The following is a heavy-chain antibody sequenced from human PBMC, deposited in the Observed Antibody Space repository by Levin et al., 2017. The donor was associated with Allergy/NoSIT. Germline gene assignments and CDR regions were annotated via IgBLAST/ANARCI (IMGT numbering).Heavy chain of an antibody. CDR1: GFIFSDYG. V-gene: IGHV3-33*01. CDR3: ARANRSWDYVENGPNFDY. Sequence: PGGSLRLSCEASGFIFSDYGMHWVRQAPGKGLDWVAVIWYNGDNKFYAGSVKGRFTISRDNSQNTLYLQMNSLKAEDTGVYYCARANRSWDYVENGPNFDYWGQGTLVTVSS. CDR2: IWYNGDNK. D-gene: IGHD4-17*01. J-gene: IGHJ4*02.